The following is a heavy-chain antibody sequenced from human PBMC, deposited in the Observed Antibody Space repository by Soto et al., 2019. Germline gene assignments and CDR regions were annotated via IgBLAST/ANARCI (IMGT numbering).Heavy chain of an antibody. Sequence: SVKVSCKASGGTFSSYAISRVRQAPGQGLEWMGGIIPILGTANYAQKFQGRVTITADESTSTAYMELSSLRSEDTAVYYCARGSREYYDFWSGYYDFDYWGQGTLVTVSS. V-gene: IGHV1-69*13. CDR1: GGTFSSYA. CDR3: ARGSREYYDFWSGYYDFDY. CDR2: IIPILGTA. D-gene: IGHD3-3*01. J-gene: IGHJ4*02.